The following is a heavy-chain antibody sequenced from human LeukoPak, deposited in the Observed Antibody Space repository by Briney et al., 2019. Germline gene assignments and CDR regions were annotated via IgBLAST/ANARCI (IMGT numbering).Heavy chain of an antibody. CDR3: ARETRITIFGVAYNWFDP. J-gene: IGHJ5*02. Sequence: SSETLSLTCTVSGGSISSYYWCWIRQPPGKGLEWIGYIYYSGSTNYNPSLKSRVTISVDTSKNQFSLKLSSVTAADTAVYYCARETRITIFGVAYNWFDPWGQGTLVTVSS. D-gene: IGHD3-3*01. V-gene: IGHV4-59*01. CDR2: IYYSGST. CDR1: GGSISSYY.